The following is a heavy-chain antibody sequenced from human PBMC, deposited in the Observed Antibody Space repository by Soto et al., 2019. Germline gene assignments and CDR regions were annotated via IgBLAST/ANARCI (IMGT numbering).Heavy chain of an antibody. CDR3: AKDTTYARGYSSSSGGFDY. CDR1: GFTFSIFG. D-gene: IGHD6-6*01. V-gene: IGHV3-30*18. Sequence: SGGSLRLSCAASGFTFSIFGMHWVRQAPGKGLEWVAVISDDGSKKYYADSVRGRFTISRDNSKNTLYLQMNSLRAEDTAVYLCAKDTTYARGYSSSSGGFDYWGQGTLVTVSS. CDR2: ISDDGSKK. J-gene: IGHJ4*02.